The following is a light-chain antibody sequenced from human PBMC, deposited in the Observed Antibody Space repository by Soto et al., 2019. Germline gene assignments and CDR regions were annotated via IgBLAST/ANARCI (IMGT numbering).Light chain of an antibody. V-gene: IGLV2-14*03. Sequence: QSVLTQPASVSASPGQSITISCTGTSSDVGGYNYVSWYQQHPGKAPKLIIYDVNNRPSGISNRFSGSKSANTASLTISGLQTEDEADYYCTSCTNNNAHVIFGGGTKLTVL. CDR1: SSDVGGYNY. J-gene: IGLJ2*01. CDR3: TSCTNNNAHVI. CDR2: DVN.